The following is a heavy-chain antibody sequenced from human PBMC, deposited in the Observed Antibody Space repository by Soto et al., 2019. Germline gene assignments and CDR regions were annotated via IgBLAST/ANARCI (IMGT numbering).Heavy chain of an antibody. Sequence: QVQLQQSGPGLVKPSQTLSLTCAISGDSVSSNSAAWNWIRQSPSRGLEWLGRAYYRSQWYYDSAVSVRSRIAAIPDTSKNRSSLQLSSVTPEDTTVYFCKKQKGDSRTYNGMDVWGQGTTVIVSS. J-gene: IGHJ6*02. V-gene: IGHV6-1*01. CDR1: GDSVSSNSAA. D-gene: IGHD2-21*02. CDR3: KKQKGDSRTYNGMDV. CDR2: AYYRSQWYY.